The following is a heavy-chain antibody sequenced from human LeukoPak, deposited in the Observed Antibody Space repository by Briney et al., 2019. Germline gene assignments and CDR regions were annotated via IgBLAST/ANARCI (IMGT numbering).Heavy chain of an antibody. J-gene: IGHJ4*02. V-gene: IGHV3-30*19. CDR3: ARENTMVRGVRYFDY. CDR1: GFTFSSYG. Sequence: GGSLRLSCAASGFTFSSYGMHWVRQAPGKGLEWVAVISYDGSNKYYADSVKGRFTISRDNSKNTLYLQMNSLRAEDTAVYYCARENTMVRGVRYFDYWGQGTLVTVSS. D-gene: IGHD3-10*01. CDR2: ISYDGSNK.